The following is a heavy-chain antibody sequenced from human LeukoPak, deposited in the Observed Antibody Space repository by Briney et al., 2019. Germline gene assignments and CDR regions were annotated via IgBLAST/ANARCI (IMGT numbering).Heavy chain of an antibody. CDR3: ARTNIVVVPAATNWFDP. Sequence: GASVKVSCKASGGTFSSYAISWVRQAPGQGLEWMGRIIPILGIANYAQKFQGRVTITADKSTSTAYMELSSLSSVTAADTAVYYCARTNIVVVPAATNWFDPWGQGTLVTVSS. D-gene: IGHD2-2*01. CDR2: IIPILGIA. CDR1: GGTFSSYA. V-gene: IGHV1-69*04. J-gene: IGHJ5*02.